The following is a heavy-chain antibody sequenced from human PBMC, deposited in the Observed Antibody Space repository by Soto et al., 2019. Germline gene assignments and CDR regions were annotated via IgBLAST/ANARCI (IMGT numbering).Heavy chain of an antibody. Sequence: GGSLRLSCAASGFTFSTHEMNWVRQAPGKGLEWVAYFGNSGSDYIYYADSVKGRFTISRDDANNSLFLQMSSLRAEDTAVYYCTREHVVTIFRRGQRGSFDNWSQGTLVTVSS. CDR3: TREHVVTIFRRGQRGSFDN. J-gene: IGHJ4*02. CDR2: FGNSGSDYI. V-gene: IGHV3-21*05. D-gene: IGHD3-9*01. CDR1: GFTFSTHE.